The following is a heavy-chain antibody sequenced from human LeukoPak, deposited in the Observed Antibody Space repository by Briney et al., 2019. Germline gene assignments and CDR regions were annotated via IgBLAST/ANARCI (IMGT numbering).Heavy chain of an antibody. J-gene: IGHJ4*02. D-gene: IGHD4-17*01. CDR3: SRGLHDYGDSNYYFDQ. CDR2: IRKKGYGETT. CDR1: GFSFGDDA. V-gene: IGHV3-49*03. Sequence: GGSLRLSCTASGFSFGDDAWSWFRQAPGRGLEFVSFIRKKGYGETTDYAASVRGRFTISRDDAKSTAYLQMHSPEIEDTALYYCSRGLHDYGDSNYYFDQWGRGTQVTVSS.